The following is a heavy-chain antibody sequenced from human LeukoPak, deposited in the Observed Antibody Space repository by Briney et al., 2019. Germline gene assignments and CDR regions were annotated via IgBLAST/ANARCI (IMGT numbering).Heavy chain of an antibody. V-gene: IGHV1-2*02. D-gene: IGHD4-17*01. J-gene: IGHJ4*02. CDR1: GYIFTGYY. CDR2: INPNSGAT. CDR3: ARGIIYGDYRQDY. Sequence: ASVKVSCKASGYIFTGYYMHWVRQAPGQGLEWMGWINPNSGATKYAQKFQGRVTMTRDTSVSTAYMELSRLRSDDTAVYYCARGIIYGDYRQDYWGQGTLVTVSS.